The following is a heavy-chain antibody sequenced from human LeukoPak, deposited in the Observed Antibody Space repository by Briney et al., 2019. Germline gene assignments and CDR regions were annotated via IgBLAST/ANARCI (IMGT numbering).Heavy chain of an antibody. CDR3: ATSAYCSSTSCYEPSAFDI. V-gene: IGHV3-30*04. CDR1: GFTFSSYA. D-gene: IGHD2-2*01. J-gene: IGHJ3*02. CDR2: ISYDGSNK. Sequence: PGGSLRLSCAAPGFTFSSYAMHWVRQAPGKGLEWVAVISYDGSNKYYADSVKGRFTISRDNSKNTLYLQMNSLRAEDTAVYYCATSAYCSSTSCYEPSAFDIWGQGTMVTVSS.